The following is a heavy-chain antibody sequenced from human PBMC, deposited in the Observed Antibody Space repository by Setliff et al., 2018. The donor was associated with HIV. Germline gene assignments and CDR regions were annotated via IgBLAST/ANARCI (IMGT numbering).Heavy chain of an antibody. CDR3: AREFEYYDSRGFRYYYMDV. CDR1: GGSITSYY. Sequence: SETLSLTCTVSGGSITSYYWSWIRQPAGKGLEWFGRIYISGSTNYAPSLKGRVSISEDTSKNQFSLELRSVTAADTAVYYCAREFEYYDSRGFRYYYMDVSGKGTAVTVSS. CDR2: IYISGST. J-gene: IGHJ6*03. V-gene: IGHV4-4*07. D-gene: IGHD3-22*01.